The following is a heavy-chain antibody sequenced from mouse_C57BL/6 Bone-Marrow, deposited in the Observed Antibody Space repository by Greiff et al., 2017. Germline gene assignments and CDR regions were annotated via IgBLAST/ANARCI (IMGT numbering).Heavy chain of an antibody. CDR3: ARPIYYYGSSGFAY. J-gene: IGHJ3*01. V-gene: IGHV1-82*01. Sequence: VQLQQPGPELVKPGASVKISCKASGYAFSSSWMNWVKQRPGKGLEWIGRIYPGDGDTNYNGKFKGKATLTADKSSSTAYMQLSSLTSEDSAVYVCARPIYYYGSSGFAYWGQGTLVTVSA. CDR2: IYPGDGDT. D-gene: IGHD1-1*01. CDR1: GYAFSSSW.